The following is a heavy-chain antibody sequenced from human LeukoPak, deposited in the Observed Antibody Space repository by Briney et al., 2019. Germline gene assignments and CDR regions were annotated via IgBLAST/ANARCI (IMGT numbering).Heavy chain of an antibody. CDR3: ARDSGYNLEWACLDY. CDR2: IIPILGIA. Sequence: AASVKVSCKASGGTFSSYAISWVRQAPGQGLEWMGRIIPILGIANYAQKFQGRVTITADKSTSTAYMELSSLRSEDTAVYYCARDSGYNLEWACLDYWGQGTLVTVSS. D-gene: IGHD5-24*01. V-gene: IGHV1-69*04. CDR1: GGTFSSYA. J-gene: IGHJ4*02.